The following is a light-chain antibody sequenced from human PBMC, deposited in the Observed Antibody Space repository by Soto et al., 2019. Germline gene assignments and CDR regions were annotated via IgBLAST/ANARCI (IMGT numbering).Light chain of an antibody. Sequence: EIVLTQSPGTLSLSPGERATLSCRASQSVSSSYLAWYQQKPGQAPRLLIYGASSRATGIPDRFSGSGSGTDFTLTISRLEPEDFAVYYWPQYGSSYTFGQGTKLEIK. V-gene: IGKV3-20*01. J-gene: IGKJ2*01. CDR2: GAS. CDR1: QSVSSSY. CDR3: PQYGSSYT.